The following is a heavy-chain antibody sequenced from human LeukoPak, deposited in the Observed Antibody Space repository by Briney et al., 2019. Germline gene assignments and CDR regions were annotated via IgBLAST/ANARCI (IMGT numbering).Heavy chain of an antibody. J-gene: IGHJ4*02. CDR1: SFNFNSYA. Sequence: PGGSLRLSCAASSFNFNSYAMHWVRQAPGKGLEWLTVISYDGSIKYYADSVKGRFTISRDNSKNILYLQVNSLRTEDTAVYYCSRAMVRGVPFDYWGQGILVTVSS. D-gene: IGHD3-10*01. CDR2: ISYDGSIK. V-gene: IGHV3-30-3*01. CDR3: SRAMVRGVPFDY.